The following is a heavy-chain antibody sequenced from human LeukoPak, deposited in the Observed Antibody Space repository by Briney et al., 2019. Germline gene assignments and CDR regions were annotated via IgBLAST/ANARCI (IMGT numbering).Heavy chain of an antibody. CDR2: INPNSGRT. V-gene: IGHV1-2*02. CDR1: GYTFTGYY. Sequence: EASVTVSYKASGYTFTGYYIHGVGQAPGKGGGGMGWINPNSGRTNYAQKFKGRVTMTRGTSISTAYMDLSSLRSDHTAVYYCARGSGSYGYYFDYWGQGTLVTVSS. CDR3: ARGSGSYGYYFDY. D-gene: IGHD1-26*01. J-gene: IGHJ4*02.